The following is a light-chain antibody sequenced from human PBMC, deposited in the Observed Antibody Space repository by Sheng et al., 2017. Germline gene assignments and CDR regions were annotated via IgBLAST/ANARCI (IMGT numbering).Light chain of an antibody. CDR1: QGISSY. J-gene: IGKJ5*01. CDR3: QQFLSYPIT. CDR2: AAS. V-gene: IGKV1-8*01. Sequence: AIRITQSPSSLSASTGDRVTITCRASQGISSYLAWYQQKPGKAPKLLIYAASTLQSGVPSRFSGSGSGTDFTLTISCLQSEDFATYYCQQFLSYPITFGQGTRLEIK.